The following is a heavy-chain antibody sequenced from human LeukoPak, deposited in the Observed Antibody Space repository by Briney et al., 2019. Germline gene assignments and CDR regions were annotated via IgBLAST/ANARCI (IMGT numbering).Heavy chain of an antibody. V-gene: IGHV3-9*01. Sequence: GGSLRLSCAASGFTFDDYAMHWVRQAPGKGLEWVSGISWNSGSIGYADSVKGRFTISRDNAKNSLYLQMNSLRDEDTALYYCAKDIRSYYDSSGYFDYWGQGTLVTVSS. CDR2: ISWNSGSI. CDR3: AKDIRSYYDSSGYFDY. CDR1: GFTFDDYA. J-gene: IGHJ4*02. D-gene: IGHD3-22*01.